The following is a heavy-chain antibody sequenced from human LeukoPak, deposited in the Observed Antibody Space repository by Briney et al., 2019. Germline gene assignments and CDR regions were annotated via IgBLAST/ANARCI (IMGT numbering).Heavy chain of an antibody. CDR3: ARHGGSSSSRSSFDP. CDR1: VRSIRRYY. J-gene: IGHJ5*02. D-gene: IGHD1-26*01. V-gene: IGHV4-59*08. Sequence: PSETLSLTCTVSVRSIRRYYWIWIRQPPGKGLEWIAYIYYSGSTKYNPSLKSRVTISVDTSRDQFSLKLSSVTAADTAVYYCARHGGSSSSRSSFDPWGQGTLVTVSS. CDR2: IYYSGST.